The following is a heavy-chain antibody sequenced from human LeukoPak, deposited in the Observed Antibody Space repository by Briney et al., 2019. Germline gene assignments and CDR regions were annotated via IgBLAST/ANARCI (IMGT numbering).Heavy chain of an antibody. CDR1: GFTFSSYA. CDR3: AKLLGYDFRSGYSHFDY. V-gene: IGHV3-23*01. Sequence: GGSLRLSCAASGFTFSSYAMSWVRQAPGKGLEWVSAISGSGGSTYYADSVKGRFTISRDNSKNTLYLQMNSLRAEDTAVYYCAKLLGYDFRSGYSHFDYWGQGTLVTVSS. J-gene: IGHJ4*02. CDR2: ISGSGGST. D-gene: IGHD3-3*01.